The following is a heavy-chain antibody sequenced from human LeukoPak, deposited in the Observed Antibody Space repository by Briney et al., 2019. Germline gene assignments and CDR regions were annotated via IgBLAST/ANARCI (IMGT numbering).Heavy chain of an antibody. CDR2: IYTSGST. D-gene: IGHD2-2*01. J-gene: IGHJ3*02. CDR3: ARQKCTSASCLTKNAFDI. V-gene: IGHV4-4*09. CDR1: GSISGYY. Sequence: SETLSLTCTVSGSISGYYWSWIRQPPGKGLEWIGYIYTSGSTNYNPSLESRVTISVDASKNQFSLDLSSVTAADTAVYYCARQKCTSASCLTKNAFDIWGQGTMVTVSS.